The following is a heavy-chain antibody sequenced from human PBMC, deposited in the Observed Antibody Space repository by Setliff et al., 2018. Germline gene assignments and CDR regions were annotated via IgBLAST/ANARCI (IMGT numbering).Heavy chain of an antibody. CDR3: AKYMHYYASGDFSDYGFDI. Sequence: GGSLRLSCAVSRFTFDSYAMSWVRQAPGKGLEWVSGISASGGSTFFADSVKGRFIISRDNVKNTLYLQMNSLRVEDTAVYYCAKYMHYYASGDFSDYGFDIWGQGTMVTVSS. V-gene: IGHV3-23*01. CDR1: RFTFDSYA. J-gene: IGHJ3*02. D-gene: IGHD3-10*01. CDR2: ISASGGST.